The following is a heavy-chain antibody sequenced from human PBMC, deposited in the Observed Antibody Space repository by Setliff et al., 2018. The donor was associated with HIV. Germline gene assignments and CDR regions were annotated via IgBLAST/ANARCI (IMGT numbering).Heavy chain of an antibody. J-gene: IGHJ6*03. D-gene: IGHD6-19*01. V-gene: IGHV4-34*01. CDR2: ITHSGST. Sequence: SETLSLTCAVYGGSFSGYYWTWIRQPPGKGLAWIGEITHSGSTNYNPSLETRVTISVDTSKNQFSLKLISVTAADSAVYYCAKGVAGLQYYYYYMDVWGNGTTVTVSS. CDR1: GGSFSGYY. CDR3: AKGVAGLQYYYYYMDV.